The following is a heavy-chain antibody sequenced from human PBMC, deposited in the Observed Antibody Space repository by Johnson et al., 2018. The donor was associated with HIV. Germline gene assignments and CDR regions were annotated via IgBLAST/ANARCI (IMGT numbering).Heavy chain of an antibody. Sequence: VQLVESGGGMGPPGGSLRLSCAASGFTFDDYGMSWVRQGPGKGLEWVAGINWNGGSTGYADSVKGRFTISRDNAKNSLYLQMKRMRAEDAALYYCAREVISVGESGGGAAFDIWGQGTMVTVSS. CDR3: AREVISVGESGGGAAFDI. J-gene: IGHJ3*02. D-gene: IGHD3-10*01. CDR2: INWNGGST. V-gene: IGHV3-20*04. CDR1: GFTFDDYG.